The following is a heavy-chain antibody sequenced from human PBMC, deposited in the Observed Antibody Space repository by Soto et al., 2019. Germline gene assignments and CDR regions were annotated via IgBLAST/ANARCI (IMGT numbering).Heavy chain of an antibody. CDR3: ARPPQGAGYYYDGMDV. V-gene: IGHV1-69*01. J-gene: IGHJ6*02. CDR2: IIPIFGTA. Sequence: QVQLVQSGAEVKKPGSSVKVSCKASGGTFSSYAISWVRQAPGQGLEWMGGIIPIFGTANYAQKFQGRVTITADESTSTAYRELRSLRSEYTAVYYCARPPQGAGYYYDGMDVWGQGTTVTVSS. CDR1: GGTFSSYA.